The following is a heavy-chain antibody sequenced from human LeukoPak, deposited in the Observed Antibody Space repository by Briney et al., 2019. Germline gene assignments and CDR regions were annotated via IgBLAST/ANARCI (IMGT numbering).Heavy chain of an antibody. Sequence: GGSLRLSCAASGFTFSSYTMSWVRQAPGKGLEWVSTITTSDGNTYYADSVKGRFTVSRDNSENTLYLQMNSLRAEDTAVYYCASLLVAGVASVDYWGQGTLVTVSS. CDR1: GFTFSSYT. CDR3: ASLLVAGVASVDY. D-gene: IGHD6-19*01. CDR2: ITTSDGNT. V-gene: IGHV3-23*01. J-gene: IGHJ4*02.